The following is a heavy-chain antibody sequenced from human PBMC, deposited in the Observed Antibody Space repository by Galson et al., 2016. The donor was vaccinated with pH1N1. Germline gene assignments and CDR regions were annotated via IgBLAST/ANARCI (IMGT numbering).Heavy chain of an antibody. CDR1: GFTFTTYG. J-gene: IGHJ4*02. D-gene: IGHD3-3*01. Sequence: SVKVSCKASGFTFTTYGFNWVRQAPGQGLEWMGGVSAYSGKTNYAQKFQGRVTMTTDTSTNTAYMELASLESDDTAVYYCARDEGGDFWSGYYYFDYGSQGTLVTVSS. V-gene: IGHV1-18*01. CDR3: ARDEGGDFWSGYYYFDY. CDR2: VSAYSGKT.